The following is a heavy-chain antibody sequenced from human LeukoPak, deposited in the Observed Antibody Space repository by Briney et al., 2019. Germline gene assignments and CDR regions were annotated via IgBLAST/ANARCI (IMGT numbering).Heavy chain of an antibody. V-gene: IGHV1-46*01. CDR1: GYTFTSYY. CDR3: AREDSSGYYSPYNWFDP. J-gene: IGHJ5*02. D-gene: IGHD3-22*01. CDR2: INPSGGST. Sequence: ASVKVSCKASGYTFTSYYMHWVRQAPGQGLEWMGIINPSGGSTSYAQKFQGRVTMTRDTSTSTVYMELSSLRSEDTAVYYCAREDSSGYYSPYNWFDPWGQGTLVTVSS.